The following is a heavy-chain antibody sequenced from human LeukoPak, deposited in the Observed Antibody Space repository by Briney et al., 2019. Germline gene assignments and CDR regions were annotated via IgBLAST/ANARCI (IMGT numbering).Heavy chain of an antibody. CDR1: GLTVSSNY. D-gene: IGHD2-2*01. J-gene: IGHJ4*02. Sequence: GGSLRLSCAVSGLTVSSNYMIWVRQAPGKGLEWVSSISSSSSYIYYADSVKGRFTISRDNAKNSLYLQMNSLRAEDTAVYYCARGMPYYFDYWGQGSLVTVSS. V-gene: IGHV3-21*01. CDR3: ARGMPYYFDY. CDR2: ISSSSSYI.